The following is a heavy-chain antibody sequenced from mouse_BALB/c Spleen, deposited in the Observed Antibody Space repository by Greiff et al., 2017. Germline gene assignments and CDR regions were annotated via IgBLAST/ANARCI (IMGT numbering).Heavy chain of an antibody. Sequence: EVQVVESGGDLVKPGGSLKLSCAASGFTFSSYGMSWVRQTPDKRLEWVATISSGGSYTYYPDSVKGRFTISRDNAKNTLYLQMSSLKSEDTAMYYCARQGGNIYYYAMDYWGQGTSVTVSS. V-gene: IGHV5-6*01. CDR1: GFTFSSYG. CDR2: ISSGGSYT. J-gene: IGHJ4*01. CDR3: ARQGGNIYYYAMDY. D-gene: IGHD1-1*02.